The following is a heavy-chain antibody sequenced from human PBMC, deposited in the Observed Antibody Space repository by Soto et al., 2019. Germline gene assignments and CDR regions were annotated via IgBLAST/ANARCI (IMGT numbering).Heavy chain of an antibody. CDR3: ARGFAIGWYTYFFDL. Sequence: SETLSLTCAVSGGSISSGGYSWSWIRQPPGKGLEWIGYIYHSGSTYYNPSLKSRVTISVDRSKNQFSLKLSSVTAADSAVYYCARGFAIGWYTYFFDLWGQGPLVTVS. J-gene: IGHJ4*02. V-gene: IGHV4-30-2*01. D-gene: IGHD6-19*01. CDR1: GGSISSGGYS. CDR2: IYHSGST.